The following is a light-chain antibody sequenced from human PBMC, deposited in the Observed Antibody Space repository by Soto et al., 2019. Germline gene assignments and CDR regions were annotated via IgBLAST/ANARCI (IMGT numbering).Light chain of an antibody. V-gene: IGLV2-11*01. Sequence: QSALTQPRSVSGSPGQSVTISCTGTSSDVGGYNYGSWYQQHPGKAPKLMIYDVSKRPSGVPDRFSGSKSGNTASLTISGLQAEDEADYYCCSYAGSFVVFGGGTKLT. J-gene: IGLJ2*01. CDR3: CSYAGSFVV. CDR2: DVS. CDR1: SSDVGGYNY.